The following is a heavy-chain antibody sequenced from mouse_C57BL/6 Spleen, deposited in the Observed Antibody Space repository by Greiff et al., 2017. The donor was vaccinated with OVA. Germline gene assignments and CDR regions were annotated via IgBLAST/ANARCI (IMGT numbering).Heavy chain of an antibody. J-gene: IGHJ3*01. CDR2: ILPGSGGT. D-gene: IGHD2-2*01. CDR3: AGKGGYWFAY. Sequence: VQGVESGAELMKPGASVKLSCKATGYTFTGYWIEWVKQRPGHGLEWIGEILPGSGGTNYNAKFKGKATFTADTSSNTAYMQLSSLTTEDSAIYYWAGKGGYWFAYWGQGTLVTVSA. V-gene: IGHV1-9*01. CDR1: GYTFTGYW.